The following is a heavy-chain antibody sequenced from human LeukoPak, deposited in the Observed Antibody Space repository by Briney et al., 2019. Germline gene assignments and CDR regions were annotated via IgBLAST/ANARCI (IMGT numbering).Heavy chain of an antibody. V-gene: IGHV3-23*01. D-gene: IGHD4-17*01. CDR1: RFTFSSYA. Sequence: GGSLRLSCAASRFTFSSYAMSWVRQAPGKGLEWVSAISGSGGSTYYADSVRGRFTISRDNSKNTLYLQMNSLRAEDTAVYYCAKETGSAVGSTDFDYWGQGTLVTVSS. CDR2: ISGSGGST. J-gene: IGHJ4*02. CDR3: AKETGSAVGSTDFDY.